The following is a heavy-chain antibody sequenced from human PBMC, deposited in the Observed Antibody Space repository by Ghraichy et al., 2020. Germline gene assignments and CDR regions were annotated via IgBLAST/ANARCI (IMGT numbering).Heavy chain of an antibody. V-gene: IGHV4-31*03. Sequence: LRLSCTVSGGSISSGGYYWSWIRQHPGKGLEWIGYIYYSGSTYYNPSLKSRVTISVDTSQNQFSLKLSSVTAADTAVYYCARAWKNHWYFDLWGRGTLVTVSS. J-gene: IGHJ2*01. D-gene: IGHD1-1*01. CDR2: IYYSGST. CDR1: GGSISSGGYY. CDR3: ARAWKNHWYFDL.